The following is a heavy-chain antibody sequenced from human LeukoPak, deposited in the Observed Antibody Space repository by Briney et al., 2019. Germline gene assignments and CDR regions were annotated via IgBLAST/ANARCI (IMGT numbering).Heavy chain of an antibody. Sequence: GGSLRLSCAASGFTFSSYSMNWVRQAPGKGLEWVSYISSSSSTIYYADSEKGRFTISRDNAKNSLYLQMNSLRAEDTAVYYCAREYSSSTGKASDYWGQGTLVTVSS. CDR2: ISSSSSTI. CDR1: GFTFSSYS. D-gene: IGHD6-6*01. J-gene: IGHJ4*02. CDR3: AREYSSSTGKASDY. V-gene: IGHV3-48*01.